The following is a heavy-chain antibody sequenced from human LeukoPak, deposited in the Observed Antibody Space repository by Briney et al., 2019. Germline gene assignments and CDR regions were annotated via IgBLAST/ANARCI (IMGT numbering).Heavy chain of an antibody. V-gene: IGHV4-59*11. CDR3: ARGGSGTYYHY. Sequence: GSLRLSCAASGFTFSDHYSWIRQPPGKGLEWIGYIYYSGSTNYNPSLKSRVTISVDTSKNQFSLKLSSVTAADTAVYYCARGGSGTYYHYWGQGTLVTVSS. D-gene: IGHD1-26*01. CDR1: GFTFSDHY. J-gene: IGHJ4*02. CDR2: IYYSGST.